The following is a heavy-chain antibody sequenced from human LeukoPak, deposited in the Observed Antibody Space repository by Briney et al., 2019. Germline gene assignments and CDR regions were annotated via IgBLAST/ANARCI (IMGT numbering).Heavy chain of an antibody. J-gene: IGHJ3*02. D-gene: IGHD1-14*01. CDR3: AREGTNRYDAFDI. V-gene: IGHV3-48*04. CDR1: GFTFTRYS. Sequence: PGGSLRLSCAASGFTFTRYSMNWVRQAPGKGLEWVSYISSSSKTIYYADPVKGRFTISRDNAKNSLYLQMNSLRAEDTAVYYCAREGTNRYDAFDIWGQGTMVTVSS. CDR2: ISSSSKTI.